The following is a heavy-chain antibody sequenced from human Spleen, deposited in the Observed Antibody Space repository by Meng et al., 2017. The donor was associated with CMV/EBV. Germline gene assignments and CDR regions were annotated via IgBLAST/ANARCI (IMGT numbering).Heavy chain of an antibody. Sequence: SETLSLTCTVSGGSVNSGDYYWSWIRQPPGKGLEWIGYIYYSGNTKYNPSLKSRVIISVDTSKNQFSLKLTSVTAADTAVYYCARTDFWGAYDTEISWFDPWGQGTLVTVSS. CDR1: GGSVNSGDYY. D-gene: IGHD3-3*01. V-gene: IGHV4-61*08. CDR2: IYYSGNT. CDR3: ARTDFWGAYDTEISWFDP. J-gene: IGHJ5*02.